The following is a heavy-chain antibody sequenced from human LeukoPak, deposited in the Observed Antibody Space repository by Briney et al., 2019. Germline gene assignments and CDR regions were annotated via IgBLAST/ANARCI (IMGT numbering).Heavy chain of an antibody. CDR1: GFTFDDYA. V-gene: IGHV3-9*01. CDR3: AKADGSGAYYTRPSDY. J-gene: IGHJ4*02. D-gene: IGHD3-10*01. Sequence: PGGSLRLSCAASGFTFDDYAMHWVRQAPGKGLEWVSGISWNSGSIGYADSVKGRFTISRDNAQNTLYLQMSSLRAEDSAVYYCAKADGSGAYYTRPSDYWGQGTLVTVSS. CDR2: ISWNSGSI.